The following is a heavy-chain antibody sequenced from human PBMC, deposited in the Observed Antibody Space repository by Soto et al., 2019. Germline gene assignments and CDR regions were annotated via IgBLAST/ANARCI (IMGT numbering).Heavy chain of an antibody. CDR3: ARFYGDYANWFDP. J-gene: IGHJ5*02. V-gene: IGHV4-30-2*01. CDR1: GGSISSGGYS. D-gene: IGHD4-17*01. CDR2: IYHSGST. Sequence: QLRLQESGSGLVKPSQTLSLTCAVSGGSISSGGYSWSWIRQPPGKGLEWIGYIYHSGSTYYNPSLKSRVTISVDRSKNQFSLKLSSVTAADTAVYYCARFYGDYANWFDPWGQGTLVTVSS.